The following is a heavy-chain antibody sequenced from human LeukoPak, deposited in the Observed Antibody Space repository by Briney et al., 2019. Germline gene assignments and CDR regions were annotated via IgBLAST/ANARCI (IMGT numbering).Heavy chain of an antibody. J-gene: IGHJ4*02. CDR1: GFTFSSYG. V-gene: IGHV3-30*02. CDR3: AKDYSQQLVPFFGY. D-gene: IGHD6-13*01. CDR2: IRYDGSNK. Sequence: GGSLRLSCAASGFTFSSYGMHWVRQAPGKGLEWVAFIRYDGSNKYYADSVKGRFTIYRDNSKNTLYLQMNSLRAEDTAVYYCAKDYSQQLVPFFGYWGQGTLVTVSS.